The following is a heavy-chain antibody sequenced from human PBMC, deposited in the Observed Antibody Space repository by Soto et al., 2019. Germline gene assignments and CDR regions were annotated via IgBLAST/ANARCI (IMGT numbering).Heavy chain of an antibody. V-gene: IGHV3-21*01. J-gene: IGHJ4*02. D-gene: IGHD1-1*01. CDR3: AGTHDSLDY. CDR1: GITFRSYY. CDR2: ISNSGDRV. Sequence: GGSLRLSCAGSGITFRSYYMNWIRQAPGKGLEWVSSISNSGDRVFYADSVKGRFTISRDNAESSLYLQMDSLRGEDTAVYYCAGTHDSLDYWGQGTLVTVSS.